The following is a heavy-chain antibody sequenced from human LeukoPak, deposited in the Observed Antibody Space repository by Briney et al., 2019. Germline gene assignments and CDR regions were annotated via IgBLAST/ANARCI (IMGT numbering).Heavy chain of an antibody. D-gene: IGHD3-16*02. Sequence: SETLSLTCTVSGDSFTSVTDYWAWIRQPPGKGLEWIGSIYYDGSTYYSPSLKSRVTVLRDTSKNQFSLKLSSVTAADTAVYYCARSSIVLREGFDYWGQGTLVTVSS. V-gene: IGHV4-39*07. J-gene: IGHJ4*02. CDR3: ARSSIVLREGFDY. CDR1: GDSFTSVTDY. CDR2: IYYDGST.